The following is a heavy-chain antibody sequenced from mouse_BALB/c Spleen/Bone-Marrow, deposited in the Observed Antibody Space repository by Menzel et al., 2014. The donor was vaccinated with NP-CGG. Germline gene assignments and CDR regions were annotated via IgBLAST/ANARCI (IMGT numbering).Heavy chain of an antibody. CDR2: IDPSDSET. CDR1: GYTFTSYW. CDR3: ARALGDGYYYAMDY. V-gene: IGHV1-74*01. Sequence: SGADLVRPGASVTLSCKASGYTFTSYWMNWVKQRPGRGLEWIGRIDPSDSETHYNQKFKDKATLTVDKSSSTAYIQLSSLTSEDSAVYYCARALGDGYYYAMDYWGQGTSVTVSS. D-gene: IGHD2-3*01. J-gene: IGHJ4*01.